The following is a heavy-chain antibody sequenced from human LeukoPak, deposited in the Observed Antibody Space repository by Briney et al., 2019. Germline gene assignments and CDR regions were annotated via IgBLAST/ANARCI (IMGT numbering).Heavy chain of an antibody. CDR1: GFDVSINY. Sequence: QPGGSLRLSCAASGFDVSINYMNWIRQSPEKGLEWVSIIHNDGNTYYAHSVKGRFTVSRDNSKNTVSLQMDSLRVDDTAVYFCARGFLQLTPYYFDYWGQGTLVTVPS. CDR3: ARGFLQLTPYYFDY. D-gene: IGHD1-1*01. V-gene: IGHV3-66*01. CDR2: IHNDGNT. J-gene: IGHJ4*02.